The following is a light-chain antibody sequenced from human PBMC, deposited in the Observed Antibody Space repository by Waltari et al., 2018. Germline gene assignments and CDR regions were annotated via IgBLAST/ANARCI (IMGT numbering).Light chain of an antibody. Sequence: EIVLTQSPGTLSLSPGERATLSCRASQRVSSSYLAWYQQKPGQAPRLLIYGASSRGTGIPDRFSGSGSGTDFTLTISRLEPEDFAVYYCQQYGSSLLTFGGGTKVEIK. CDR3: QQYGSSLLT. CDR2: GAS. J-gene: IGKJ4*01. V-gene: IGKV3-20*01. CDR1: QRVSSSY.